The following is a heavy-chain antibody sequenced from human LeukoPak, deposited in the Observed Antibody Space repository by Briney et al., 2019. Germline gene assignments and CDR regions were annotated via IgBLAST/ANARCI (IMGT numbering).Heavy chain of an antibody. Sequence: GGSLRLSCAASGFPVSRNYMSWVRQAPGKELEWVSVIYSGGSTYYADSVKGRFSISTDNSKNTLNLQMNSLRAEDTAVYYCARGDYQGFYYFDYWGQGTLVTVSS. J-gene: IGHJ4*02. CDR1: GFPVSRNY. V-gene: IGHV3-66*01. CDR2: IYSGGST. CDR3: ARGDYQGFYYFDY. D-gene: IGHD2-2*01.